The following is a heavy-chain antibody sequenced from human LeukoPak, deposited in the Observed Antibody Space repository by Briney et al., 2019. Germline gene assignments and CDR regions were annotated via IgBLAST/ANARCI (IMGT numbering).Heavy chain of an antibody. V-gene: IGHV4-61*05. CDR1: GGSISSSSYY. Sequence: PSETLSLTCTVSGGSISSSSYYWSWIRQPPGKGLEWIGYIYYSGSTNYNPSLKSRVTISVDTSKNQFSLKLSSVTAADTAVYYCASSSFDAFDIWGQGTMVTVSS. CDR3: ASSSFDAFDI. D-gene: IGHD2-2*01. J-gene: IGHJ3*02. CDR2: IYYSGST.